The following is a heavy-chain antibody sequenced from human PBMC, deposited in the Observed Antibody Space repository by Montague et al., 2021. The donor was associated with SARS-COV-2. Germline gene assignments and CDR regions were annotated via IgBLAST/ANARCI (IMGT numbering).Heavy chain of an antibody. D-gene: IGHD3-16*01. J-gene: IGHJ2*01. Sequence: SETLSLTCGVSGGSISGHYWSWIRQPPGKGLEWIGNFDHSGNTKYNPSLKSRATISVDTSKNQFALRLSSVTAADTAVYYCAREFRIELWQTNWYFGLWGRGTLVTVSS. CDR1: GGSISGHY. CDR3: AREFRIELWQTNWYFGL. CDR2: FDHSGNT. V-gene: IGHV4-59*11.